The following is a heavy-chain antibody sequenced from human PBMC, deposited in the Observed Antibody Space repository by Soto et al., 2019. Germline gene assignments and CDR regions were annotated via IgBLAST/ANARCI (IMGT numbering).Heavy chain of an antibody. CDR1: GGSIRSYY. J-gene: IGHJ4*02. Sequence: SETLSLTCTVSGGSIRSYYWSWIRQPPGKGLEWIGYIYYSGSTNYNPSLKSRVTISVDTSKNQFSLKLNSVTAADTAVYYCARYGGYGNYFGYWGQGTLVTVSS. V-gene: IGHV4-59*01. CDR3: ARYGGYGNYFGY. D-gene: IGHD5-12*01. CDR2: IYYSGST.